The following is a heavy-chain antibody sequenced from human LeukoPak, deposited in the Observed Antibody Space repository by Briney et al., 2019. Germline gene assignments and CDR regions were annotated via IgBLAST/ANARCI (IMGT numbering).Heavy chain of an antibody. D-gene: IGHD6-25*01. CDR1: GGSFSGYY. CDR2: INHSGST. V-gene: IGHV4-34*01. J-gene: IGHJ5*02. CDR3: AAEGYSSAGGRYWFDP. Sequence: SETLSLTCAVYGGSFSGYYWSWIRQPPGKGLEWIGEINHSGSTNYNPSLKSRVTISVDTSKNQFSLKLSSVTAADTAVYYCAAEGYSSAGGRYWFDPWGRGTLVTVSS.